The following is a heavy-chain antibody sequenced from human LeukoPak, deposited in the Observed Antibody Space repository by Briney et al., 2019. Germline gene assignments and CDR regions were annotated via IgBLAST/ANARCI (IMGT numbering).Heavy chain of an antibody. V-gene: IGHV3-23*01. CDR2: ISGSGGST. CDR1: GFTFSSYA. CDR3: AKDRNSNPYYFDY. D-gene: IGHD4-11*01. J-gene: IGHJ4*02. Sequence: PGGSLRLSCVASGFTFSSYAMSWVRQAPGKGLEWVSAISGSGGSTYYADSVKGRFTISRDNSKNTLYLQMNSLRAEDTALYYCAKDRNSNPYYFDYWGQGTLVTVSS.